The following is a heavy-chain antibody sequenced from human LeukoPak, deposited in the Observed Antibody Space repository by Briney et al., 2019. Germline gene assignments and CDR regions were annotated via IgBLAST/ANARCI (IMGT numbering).Heavy chain of an antibody. J-gene: IGHJ5*02. CDR2: IIPIFGTA. CDR3: ARLDIVATISWFAP. V-gene: IGHV1-69*13. CDR1: GYTFTSYG. D-gene: IGHD5-12*01. Sequence: SVKVSCKASGYTFTSYGISWVRQAPGQGLEWMGGIIPIFGTANYAQKFQGRVTITADESTSTAYMELSSLRSEDTAVYYCARLDIVATISWFAPWGQGTLVTVSS.